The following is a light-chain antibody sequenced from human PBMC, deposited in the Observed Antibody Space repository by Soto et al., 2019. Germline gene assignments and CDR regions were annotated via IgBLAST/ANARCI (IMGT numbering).Light chain of an antibody. V-gene: IGKV1-39*01. CDR2: AAS. J-gene: IGKJ2*01. Sequence: DIQMTQSPSSLSASVGDRVTITCRASQNIRDYLNCYQQRPGKTPNLLVYAASNLRCGVPSRFSGGGSGTDFTLTISSLHPEDCATYYCQQIHLTSSYTFGQGTKVDIK. CDR1: QNIRDY. CDR3: QQIHLTSSYT.